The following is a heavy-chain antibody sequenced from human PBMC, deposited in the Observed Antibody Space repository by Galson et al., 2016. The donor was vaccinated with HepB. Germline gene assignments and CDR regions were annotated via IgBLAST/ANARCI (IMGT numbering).Heavy chain of an antibody. V-gene: IGHV3-48*03. D-gene: IGHD2-21*01. Sequence: SLRLSCATSGFTFSSYEMNWVRQAPGKGLEWVAYISGRGSKIYYGESVKGRFTVSRDNAKNSLDLQMKSLTAGDTALYYCARDLVREGARMDVWDPGTTVIVSS. J-gene: IGHJ6*02. CDR3: ARDLVREGARMDV. CDR2: ISGRGSKI. CDR1: GFTFSSYE.